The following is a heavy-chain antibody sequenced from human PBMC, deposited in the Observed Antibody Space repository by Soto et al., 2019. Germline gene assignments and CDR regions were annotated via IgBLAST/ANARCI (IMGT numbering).Heavy chain of an antibody. CDR1: GGPISSYY. V-gene: IGHV4-59*08. J-gene: IGHJ4*02. D-gene: IGHD2-21*01. CDR3: ARHELWGQTGVDY. CDR2: IYYSGST. Sequence: SETLSLTCTVSGGPISSYYWSWIRQPPGKGLEWIGYIYYSGSTNYNPSLKSRVTISVDTSKNQFSLKLSSVTAADTAVYYCARHELWGQTGVDYWGQGTLVTVSS.